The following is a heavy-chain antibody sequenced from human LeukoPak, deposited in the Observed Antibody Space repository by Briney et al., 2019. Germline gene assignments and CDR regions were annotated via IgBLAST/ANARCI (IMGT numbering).Heavy chain of an antibody. CDR2: IYYSGST. V-gene: IGHV4-39*07. CDR1: GGSISSSSYY. J-gene: IGHJ4*02. Sequence: PSETLSLTCTVSGGSISSSSYYWGWIRQPPGKGLEWIGSIYYSGSTYYNPSLKSRATISVDTSKNQFSLKLSSVTAADTAVYYCARATYHSSGYLDYWGQGTLVTVSS. D-gene: IGHD3-22*01. CDR3: ARATYHSSGYLDY.